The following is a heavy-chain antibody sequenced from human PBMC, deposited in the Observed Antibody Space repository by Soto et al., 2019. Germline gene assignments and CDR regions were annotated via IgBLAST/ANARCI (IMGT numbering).Heavy chain of an antibody. CDR2: SSTFNSDT. Sequence: APEKVSCKASGSTFTRQELSWVAQARVQGLEWMGWSSTFNSDTNYAQKLQGRVIMTTDTSTRTAYMELRSLRSDDTAVYYCARDFYVTVEYTSTWYDSFDIWGQGTLVT. CDR3: ARDFYVTVEYTSTWYDSFDI. J-gene: IGHJ3*02. D-gene: IGHD3-10*02. V-gene: IGHV1-18*01. CDR1: GSTFTRQE.